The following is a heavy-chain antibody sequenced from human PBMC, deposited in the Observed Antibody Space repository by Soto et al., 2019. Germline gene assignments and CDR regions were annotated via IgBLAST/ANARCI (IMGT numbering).Heavy chain of an antibody. D-gene: IGHD6-19*01. V-gene: IGHV4-34*01. Sequence: QVQLQQWGAGLLKPSETLSLTCAVYGGSFSGYYWSWIRQPPGKGLEWIGEINHSGSTNYNPSLKSRVPISVDTSKNQFSLKLSSVTAADTAVYYCARDSFRIAVAGTHDAFDIWGQGTMVTVSS. J-gene: IGHJ3*02. CDR3: ARDSFRIAVAGTHDAFDI. CDR1: GGSFSGYY. CDR2: INHSGST.